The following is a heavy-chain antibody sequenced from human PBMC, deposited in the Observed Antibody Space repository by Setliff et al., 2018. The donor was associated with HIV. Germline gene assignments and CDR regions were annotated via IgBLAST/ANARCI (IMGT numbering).Heavy chain of an antibody. J-gene: IGHJ4*02. V-gene: IGHV4-59*11. D-gene: IGHD2-2*01. CDR1: GGSISSHY. Sequence: SETLSLTCTVSGGSISSHYWSWIRQPPGKGLEWIGSIYYSGSTNYNPSLKSRVTISVDTSKNQFSLKLSSVTAADTAVYYCARGRRVVVPARPLDYWGQGTLVTVSS. CDR3: ARGRRVVVPARPLDY. CDR2: IYYSGST.